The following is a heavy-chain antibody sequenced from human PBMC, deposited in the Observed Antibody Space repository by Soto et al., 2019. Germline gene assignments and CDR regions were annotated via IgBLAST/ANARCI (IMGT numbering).Heavy chain of an antibody. CDR2: ISGSGEST. V-gene: IGHV3-23*01. CDR1: GFTVSSNY. CDR3: AKDGGITMFRGRARGFDI. Sequence: PGGSLRLSCAASGFTVSSNYMSWVRQAPGKGLEWVSGISGSGESTYFADSVKGRFTISRDDSKNTVHLQLNSLKAEDTAVYYCAKDGGITMFRGRARGFDIWGPGTMVTVS. D-gene: IGHD3-10*01. J-gene: IGHJ3*02.